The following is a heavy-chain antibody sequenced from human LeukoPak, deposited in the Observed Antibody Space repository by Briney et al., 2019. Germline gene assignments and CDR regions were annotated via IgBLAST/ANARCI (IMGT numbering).Heavy chain of an antibody. V-gene: IGHV3-30*02. CDR3: AKDNAYYYADY. D-gene: IGHD3-10*01. CDR2: IGYDGRNK. CDR1: GFTFSSYS. Sequence: PGGSLRLSCAAPGFTFSSYSMNWVRQAPGKGLEWVTFIGYDGRNKHYADSVKGRFTISRDNSKNTLYLQMNSLRAEDTAVYYCAKDNAYYYADYWGQGALVTVSS. J-gene: IGHJ4*02.